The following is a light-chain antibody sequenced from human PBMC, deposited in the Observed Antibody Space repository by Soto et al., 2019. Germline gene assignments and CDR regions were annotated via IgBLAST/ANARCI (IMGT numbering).Light chain of an antibody. J-gene: IGKJ1*01. CDR3: QQYGSSPWT. Sequence: EIVLTQSPGTLSLSPGERATLSCRASQSVSSSYLAWYQQKPGQAPRLLIYGASSSATGIPDRFSGSGSGTAFTITISRLEPEDFAVYYCQQYGSSPWTFGQGTKVEIK. V-gene: IGKV3-20*01. CDR1: QSVSSSY. CDR2: GAS.